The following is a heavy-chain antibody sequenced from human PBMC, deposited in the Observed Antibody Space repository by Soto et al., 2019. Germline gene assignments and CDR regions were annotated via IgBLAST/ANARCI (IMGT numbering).Heavy chain of an antibody. D-gene: IGHD6-19*01. CDR1: GFTFSNAW. V-gene: IGHV3-9*01. CDR3: AKDMGQQWLVPGYYYYYGMDV. J-gene: IGHJ6*02. Sequence: PGGSLRLSCAASGFTFSNAWMSWVRQAPGKGLEWVSGISWNSGSIGYADSVKGRFTISRDNAKNSLYLQMNSLRAEDTALYYCAKDMGQQWLVPGYYYYYGMDVWGQGTTVTVSS. CDR2: ISWNSGSI.